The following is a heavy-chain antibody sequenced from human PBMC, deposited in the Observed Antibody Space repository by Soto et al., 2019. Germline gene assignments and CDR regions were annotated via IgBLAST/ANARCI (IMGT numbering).Heavy chain of an antibody. CDR2: ISGSGGST. Sequence: EVQLLESGGGLVQPGGSLRLSCADSGITFTAYAMSWVRQAPGKGLEWVSSISGSGGSTYYADSVKGRLTISRDNSKNTLYLQMNSLRAEDTAVYYCATIIIPAATNFYWGQGTLVTVSS. CDR3: ATIIIPAATNFY. CDR1: GITFTAYA. V-gene: IGHV3-23*01. J-gene: IGHJ4*02. D-gene: IGHD2-2*01.